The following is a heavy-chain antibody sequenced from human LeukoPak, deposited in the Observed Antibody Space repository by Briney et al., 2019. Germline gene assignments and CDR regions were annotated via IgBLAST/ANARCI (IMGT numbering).Heavy chain of an antibody. J-gene: IGHJ4*02. D-gene: IGHD3-3*01. CDR1: GYTFTSYY. Sequence: ASVKVSCKASGYTFTSYYMHWVRQAPGQGLEWVGIINPSGGSTSYAQKFQGRVTMTRDTSTSTVYMELSSLRSEDTAVYYCARDRVKTYDFWSGYHGTRFDYRGQGTLVTVSS. CDR2: INPSGGST. CDR3: ARDRVKTYDFWSGYHGTRFDY. V-gene: IGHV1-46*01.